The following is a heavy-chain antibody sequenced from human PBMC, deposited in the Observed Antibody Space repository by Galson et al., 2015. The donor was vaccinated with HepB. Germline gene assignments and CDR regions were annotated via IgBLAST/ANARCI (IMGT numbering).Heavy chain of an antibody. Sequence: LRLSCAASGFTFDDYTMHWVRQAPGRGLEWVSRISWDGVSSYHADSVKGRFTVSRDNTKNSLYLQMNSLRTEDTALYYCAKDGGSSWNYFDYWGQGTLVTVSS. CDR3: AKDGGSSWNYFDY. J-gene: IGHJ4*02. CDR1: GFTFDDYT. D-gene: IGHD6-13*01. CDR2: ISWDGVSS. V-gene: IGHV3-43*01.